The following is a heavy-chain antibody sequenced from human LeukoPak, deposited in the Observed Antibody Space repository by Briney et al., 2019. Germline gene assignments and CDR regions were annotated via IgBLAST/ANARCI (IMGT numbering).Heavy chain of an antibody. CDR1: GGSISGYY. Sequence: SETLSLTCSVCGGSISGYYWSWIRQPPRQTLEWIGYIYSSGSTNYNPSLQSRVTMSVDTSMNQFSLRLSSVTAADTAVYYCARFTYTTRPSDVWGKGTTVTVSS. V-gene: IGHV4-4*09. CDR3: ARFTYTTRPSDV. D-gene: IGHD3-16*01. J-gene: IGHJ6*04. CDR2: IYSSGST.